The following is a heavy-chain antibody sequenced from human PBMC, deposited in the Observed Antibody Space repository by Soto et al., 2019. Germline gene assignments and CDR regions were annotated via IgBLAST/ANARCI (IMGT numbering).Heavy chain of an antibody. V-gene: IGHV3-23*01. Sequence: PGGSLRLSCAACGFVFRSYAMTWVRQAPGRGLEWVSAISGSGDGGGTYYADSVKGRFTISRDNSKNTLYLQMNSLRAEDTAVYYCAKNRDVGMIVVATSDYWGQGTLVTVSS. CDR2: ISGSGDGGGT. CDR3: AKNRDVGMIVVATSDY. J-gene: IGHJ4*02. CDR1: GFVFRSYA. D-gene: IGHD3-22*01.